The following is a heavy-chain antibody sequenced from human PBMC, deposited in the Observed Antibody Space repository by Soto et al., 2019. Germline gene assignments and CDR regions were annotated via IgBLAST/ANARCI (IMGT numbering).Heavy chain of an antibody. D-gene: IGHD3-22*01. CDR2: ISYDGSNK. Sequence: GGSLRLSCAASGFTFSSYAMHWVRQAPGKGLEWVAVISYDGSNKYYADSVKGRFTISRDNSKNTLYLQMNSLRAEDTAVYYCARDKHSYYDSSGYPTGPFDYWGQGTLVTVSS. CDR3: ARDKHSYYDSSGYPTGPFDY. V-gene: IGHV3-30-3*01. CDR1: GFTFSSYA. J-gene: IGHJ4*02.